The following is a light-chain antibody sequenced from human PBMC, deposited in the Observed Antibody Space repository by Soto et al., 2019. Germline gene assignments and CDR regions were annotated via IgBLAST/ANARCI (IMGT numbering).Light chain of an antibody. CDR3: QQYGSSSWT. V-gene: IGKV3-20*01. CDR2: GTS. J-gene: IGKJ1*01. Sequence: EIVLTQSPGTLSLSPGERATLSCRASQRVSRSYLAWYHQKPGQSPRLLIYGTSSRATAIPDRFSGSGSGTDFTLTISRLEPEDFAVYYWQQYGSSSWTFGQGTKVEIK. CDR1: QRVSRSY.